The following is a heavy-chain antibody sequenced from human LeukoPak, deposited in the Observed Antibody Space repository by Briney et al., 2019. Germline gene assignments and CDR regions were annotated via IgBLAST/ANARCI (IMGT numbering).Heavy chain of an antibody. CDR1: EFTFSDYW. V-gene: IGHV3-7*05. J-gene: IGHJ5*01. Sequence: GGSLRLSCAVSEFTFSDYWMSWVRQAPGKGLEWVANIKQDGSEKFYVDSVKGRFTISRDNTKNSLHLQMTRLRADDTAVYYCARGALDAYDSWGQGTPVTVSS. CDR3: ARGALDAYDS. D-gene: IGHD5-24*01. CDR2: IKQDGSEK.